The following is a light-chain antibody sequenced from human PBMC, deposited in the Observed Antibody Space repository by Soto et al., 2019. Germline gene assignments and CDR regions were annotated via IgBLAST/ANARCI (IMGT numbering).Light chain of an antibody. V-gene: IGKV3-11*01. CDR2: DAS. CDR1: QSISNY. CDR3: QPYNNWPLT. J-gene: IGKJ4*01. Sequence: EIALTQSPATLSLSPGERATLSCRASQSISNYVAWYQQKPGQAPRLLIYDASNRAAGTPARFSGSGSGTDFTLTISSLEPEDFAVYYCQPYNNWPLTLGGGTKVDIK.